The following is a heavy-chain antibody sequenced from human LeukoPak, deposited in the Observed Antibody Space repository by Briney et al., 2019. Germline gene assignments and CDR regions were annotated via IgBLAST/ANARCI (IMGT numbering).Heavy chain of an antibody. D-gene: IGHD2-8*01. CDR3: ASALYCTNGVCRDY. CDR1: GFTFSSYA. Sequence: GGSLRLSCAATGFTFSSYAMHWVRQAPGKGLDYVSAISSNGGSTYYANSVKGRFTISRDNSRNTLYLQMGSLRAEDMAVYYCASALYCTNGVCRDYWGQGTLVTVSS. V-gene: IGHV3-64*01. CDR2: ISSNGGST. J-gene: IGHJ4*02.